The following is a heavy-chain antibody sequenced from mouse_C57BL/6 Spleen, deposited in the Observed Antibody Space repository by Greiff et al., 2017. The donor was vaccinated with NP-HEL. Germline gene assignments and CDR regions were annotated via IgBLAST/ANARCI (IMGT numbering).Heavy chain of an antibody. V-gene: IGHV1-42*01. CDR3: ARSGSNYVDWFAY. CDR1: GYSFTGYY. J-gene: IGHJ3*01. Sequence: VQLKESGPELVKPGASVKISCKASGYSFTGYYMNWVKQSPEKSLEWIGEINPSTGGTTYNQKFKAKATLTVDKSSSTAYMQLKSLTSEDSAVYYCARSGSNYVDWFAYWGQGTLVTVSA. D-gene: IGHD2-5*01. CDR2: INPSTGGT.